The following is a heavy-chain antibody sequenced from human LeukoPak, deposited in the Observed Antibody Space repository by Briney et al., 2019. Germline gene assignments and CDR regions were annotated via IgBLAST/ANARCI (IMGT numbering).Heavy chain of an antibody. CDR2: ISSSSSYI. V-gene: IGHV3-21*01. CDR1: GFTVSNNY. J-gene: IGHJ4*02. CDR3: ARGDVWGSYRFDY. D-gene: IGHD3-16*02. Sequence: PGGSLRLSCAASGFTVSNNYMSWVRQAPGKGLEWVSSISSSSSYIYYADSVKGRFTISRDNAKNSLYLQMNSLRAEDTAVYYCARGDVWGSYRFDYWGQGTLVTVSS.